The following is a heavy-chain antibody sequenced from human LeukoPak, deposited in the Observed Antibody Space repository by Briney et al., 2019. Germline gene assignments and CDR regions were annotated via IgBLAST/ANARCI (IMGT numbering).Heavy chain of an antibody. V-gene: IGHV4-59*08. CDR1: GGSISNYY. CDR3: ATLPRGGYGDSRPTRGGWFDP. CDR2: IYYSGST. D-gene: IGHD4-17*01. J-gene: IGHJ5*02. Sequence: SETLSLTCTVSGGSISNYYWSWIRQPPGKGLEWIGYIYYSGSTNYNPSLKSRVTISVDTSKNQFSLKLSSVTAADTAVYYCATLPRGGYGDSRPTRGGWFDPWGQGTLVTVSS.